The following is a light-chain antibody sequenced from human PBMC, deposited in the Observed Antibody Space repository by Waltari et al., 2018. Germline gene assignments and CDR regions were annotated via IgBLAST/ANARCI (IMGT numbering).Light chain of an antibody. CDR2: DAS. J-gene: IGKJ4*01. V-gene: IGKV3D-15*01. CDR3: QQYNNWPPLT. Sequence: VMTQSPATLFVSPGEGATLPCRASQSICRPVAWYHQKSGQAPRLLIFDASARATGIPARFSGSGSGTEFTLTISSLQSEDVGVYYCQQYNNWPPLTFGGGTKVEIK. CDR1: QSICRP.